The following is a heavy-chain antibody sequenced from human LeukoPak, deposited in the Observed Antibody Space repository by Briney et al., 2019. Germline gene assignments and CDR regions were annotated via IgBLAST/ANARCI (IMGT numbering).Heavy chain of an antibody. CDR2: FNPENGNT. CDR3: AREHSSSWDQFDY. Sequence: ASVKVSCKASGYSFVGYGITWVRQAPGQGLEWMGWFNPENGNTNYAQKVQGRVTMTADTSTSTSYMELRSLRSDDTAVYYCAREHSSSWDQFDYWGRGTLVTVSS. CDR1: GYSFVGYG. V-gene: IGHV1-18*01. J-gene: IGHJ4*02. D-gene: IGHD6-13*01.